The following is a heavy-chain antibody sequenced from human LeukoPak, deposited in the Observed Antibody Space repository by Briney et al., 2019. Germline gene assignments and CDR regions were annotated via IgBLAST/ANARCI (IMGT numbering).Heavy chain of an antibody. J-gene: IGHJ4*02. CDR3: ARGETSCSTASCYTGFDY. V-gene: IGHV3-21*01. CDR2: ISSESAYI. Sequence: GGSLRLSCAASGFTFSTYSMNWVRQAPGKGLEWVSSISSESAYIIYADSVRGRFTISRDNAKNSLFLQVDSLRAEDTALYYCARGETSCSTASCYTGFDYWGQGTLVTVSS. D-gene: IGHD2-2*02. CDR1: GFTFSTYS.